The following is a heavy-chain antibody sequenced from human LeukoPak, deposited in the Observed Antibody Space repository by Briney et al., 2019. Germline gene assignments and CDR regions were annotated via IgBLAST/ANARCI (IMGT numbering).Heavy chain of an antibody. CDR3: AKDRAEQLVLDF. CDR2: IIGSGSST. V-gene: IGHV3-23*01. CDR1: GFTISSYA. D-gene: IGHD6-13*01. Sequence: GGSLRLSCAASGFTISSYAMTWVRQAPGKGLEWVSAIIGSGSSTYYADSVKGRFTISRDNSKNTLFLQMNSLRAEDTAVYYCAKDRAEQLVLDFWGQGTLVTVSS. J-gene: IGHJ4*02.